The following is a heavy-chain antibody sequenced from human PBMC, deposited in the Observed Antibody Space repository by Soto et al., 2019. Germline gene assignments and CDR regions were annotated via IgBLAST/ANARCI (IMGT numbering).Heavy chain of an antibody. CDR3: ARERSDYIWGSWQDYFDS. D-gene: IGHD3-16*01. CDR2: IYYSGRT. Sequence: QAQLQESGPGLVKPSETLSLSNTVPSVSIGTYYWSWIRQPPGKGLEWIWYIYYSGRTNYNPYPMSRSTIAIETSKNPFSLMMSSVAAADTAVYYCARERSDYIWGSWQDYFDSWGQGTLVTVS. V-gene: IGHV4-59*01. CDR1: SVSIGTYY. J-gene: IGHJ4*02.